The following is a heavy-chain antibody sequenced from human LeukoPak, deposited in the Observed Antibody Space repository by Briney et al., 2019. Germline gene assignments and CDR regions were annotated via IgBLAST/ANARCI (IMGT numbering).Heavy chain of an antibody. D-gene: IGHD1-26*01. V-gene: IGHV3-21*01. CDR2: ISSSSSYI. CDR3: AAKGAAEWYFDC. J-gene: IGHJ4*02. Sequence: GGSLRLSCAASGFTFSSYSMNWVRQAPGKGLEWVSSISSSSSYIYYADSVKGRFTISRDNAKNSLYLQMNSLRAEDTAVYYCAAKGAAEWYFDCWGQGTLVTVSS. CDR1: GFTFSSYS.